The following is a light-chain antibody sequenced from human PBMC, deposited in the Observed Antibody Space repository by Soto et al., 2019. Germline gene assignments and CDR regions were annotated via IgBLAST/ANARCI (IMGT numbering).Light chain of an antibody. V-gene: IGLV1-40*01. J-gene: IGLJ3*02. CDR1: SSNIGAGYD. CDR3: QSYDSSLSGWV. Sequence: QPVLTQPPSVSGAPGQRVTISCTGSSSNIGAGYDVHWYQQLPGTAPKLLIYGNSNRPSGVPDRFSGSKSGTSASLAITGLRAEDDADYYCQSYDSSLSGWVFGGGTKLTVL. CDR2: GNS.